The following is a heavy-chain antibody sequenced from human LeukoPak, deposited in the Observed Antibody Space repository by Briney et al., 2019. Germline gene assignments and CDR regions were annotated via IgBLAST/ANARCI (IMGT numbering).Heavy chain of an antibody. Sequence: ASVKVSCRTSGYTFSNYYMHWVRQAPGQGPEWMGWINPKSGGTDYAQRFQGRVTMTRDTSISTAYMELSGLRSDDTAVYYCARDGAYSTNFDAFDIWGQGTMVSVSS. CDR3: ARDGAYSTNFDAFDI. J-gene: IGHJ3*02. CDR1: GYTFSNYY. CDR2: INPKSGGT. V-gene: IGHV1-2*02. D-gene: IGHD3-16*01.